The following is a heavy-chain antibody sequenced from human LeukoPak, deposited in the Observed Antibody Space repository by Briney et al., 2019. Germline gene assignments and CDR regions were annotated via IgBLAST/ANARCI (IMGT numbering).Heavy chain of an antibody. CDR2: IYYNGNT. CDR3: ARLTALAGHRGAFDI. CDR1: GGPIGGHTFY. D-gene: IGHD6-19*01. J-gene: IGHJ3*02. Sequence: SETLSLTCNVSGGPIGGHTFYWDWIRQPPGKGLEWIATIYYNGNTFYNPSLRSRVAISIDMSKSQFSLHLSSVTAADTAVYYCARLTALAGHRGAFDIWGPGTLVNVSS. V-gene: IGHV4-39*01.